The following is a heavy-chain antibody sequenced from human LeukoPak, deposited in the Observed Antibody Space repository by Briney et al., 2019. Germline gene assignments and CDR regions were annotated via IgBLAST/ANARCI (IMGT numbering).Heavy chain of an antibody. D-gene: IGHD5-24*01. CDR1: RYSISSDYY. Sequence: PSETLSLTCDVSRYSISSDYYWGWIRQPPGKGLEWIGNIYHSGNTHYSPSLKSRVTISVDTSKNQFSLKLRSVTAADTAVFYFARKRDGGWFDPWGQGTLVVVSS. CDR2: IYHSGNT. V-gene: IGHV4-38-2*01. J-gene: IGHJ5*02. CDR3: ARKRDGGWFDP.